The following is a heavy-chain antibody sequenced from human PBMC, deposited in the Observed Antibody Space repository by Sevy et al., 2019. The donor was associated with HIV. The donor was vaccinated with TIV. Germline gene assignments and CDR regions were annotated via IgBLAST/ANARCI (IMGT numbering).Heavy chain of an antibody. J-gene: IGHJ4*02. D-gene: IGHD3-10*01. V-gene: IGHV3-15*01. CDR2: IKSKTDGGTT. CDR3: TAGPAENPMVRGMSGGGYFDY. Sequence: GGSLRLSCAASGFTFSNAWMSWVRQAPGKGLEWVGRIKSKTDGGTTDYAAPVKGRFTISRDDSKNTLYLQMNSLKTGDTAVYYCTAGPAENPMVRGMSGGGYFDYWGQGTLVTVSS. CDR1: GFTFSNAW.